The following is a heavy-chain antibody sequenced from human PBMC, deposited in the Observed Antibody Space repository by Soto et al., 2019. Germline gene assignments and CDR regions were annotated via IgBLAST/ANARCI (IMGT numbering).Heavy chain of an antibody. Sequence: LRLSCAASGFTFSTYAMSWVRQAPGKGLEWVSTISDSGGSTYYADSVKGRFTISRDNSKNTLYLLMNSLSAEDTALYYCAKVHGSGTYYNFPDYWGQGTLVTVSS. CDR3: AKVHGSGTYYNFPDY. CDR1: GFTFSTYA. CDR2: ISDSGGST. J-gene: IGHJ4*02. V-gene: IGHV3-23*01. D-gene: IGHD3-10*01.